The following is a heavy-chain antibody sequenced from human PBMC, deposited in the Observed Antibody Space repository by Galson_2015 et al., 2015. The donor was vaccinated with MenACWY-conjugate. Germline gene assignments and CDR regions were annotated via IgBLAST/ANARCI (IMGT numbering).Heavy chain of an antibody. CDR1: GYSFTSYW. CDR3: ARYSSSWYDGAGELGFDP. J-gene: IGHJ5*02. V-gene: IGHV5-51*03. Sequence: QSGAEVKKPGESLKISCTGSGYSFTSYWIGWVRQMPGKGLEWMGIIYPGDSDTRYSPSFQGQVTISADKSISTAYLQWSSLKASDTAMYYCARYSSSWYDGAGELGFDPWGQGTLVTVSS. D-gene: IGHD6-13*01. CDR2: IYPGDSDT.